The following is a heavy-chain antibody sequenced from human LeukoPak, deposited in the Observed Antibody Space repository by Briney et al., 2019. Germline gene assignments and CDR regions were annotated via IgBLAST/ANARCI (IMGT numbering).Heavy chain of an antibody. CDR1: GYSISGGYF. V-gene: IGHV4-38-2*02. CDR2: IYHSGST. J-gene: IGHJ4*02. Sequence: SETLSLTCSVSGYSISGGYFWGWIRQPPGKGLEWIGSIYHSGSTYYNPSLKSRVTISVDTSKNQFSLKLSSVTAADTAVYYCARGISTEGTGYWGQGTLVTVSS. CDR3: ARGISTEGTGY. D-gene: IGHD6-13*01.